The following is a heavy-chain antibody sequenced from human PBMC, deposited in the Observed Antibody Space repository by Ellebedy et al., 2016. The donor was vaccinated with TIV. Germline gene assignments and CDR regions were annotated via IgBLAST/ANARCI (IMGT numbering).Heavy chain of an antibody. V-gene: IGHV3-7*01. CDR1: GFSFSNYW. CDR3: AREVLLWFGELGY. CDR2: IKQDGSEK. D-gene: IGHD3-10*01. Sequence: GGSLRLXCAASGFSFSNYWMSWVRQAPGKGLEWVANIKQDGSEKYYVDSVKGRFTISRDNAKNSLYLQMNSLRAEDTAVYYCAREVLLWFGELGYWGQGTPVTVSS. J-gene: IGHJ4*02.